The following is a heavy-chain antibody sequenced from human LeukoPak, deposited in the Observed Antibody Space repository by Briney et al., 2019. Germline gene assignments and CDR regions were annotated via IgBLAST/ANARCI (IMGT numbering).Heavy chain of an antibody. D-gene: IGHD2-2*01. CDR3: ARLGSTFDI. J-gene: IGHJ3*02. CDR2: IFYSGGS. V-gene: IGHV4-59*08. Sequence: PSGTLSLTCTVSGGSISSYYWTWIRQPPGKGLEWIGYIFYSGGSNYNPSLKSGVTISVDTSKNHFSLKLSSVTGADTAVYYCARLGSTFDIWGQGTMVTVSS. CDR1: GGSISSYY.